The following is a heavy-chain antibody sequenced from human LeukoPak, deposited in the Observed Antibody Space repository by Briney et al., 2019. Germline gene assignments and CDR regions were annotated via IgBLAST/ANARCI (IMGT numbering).Heavy chain of an antibody. CDR1: GFTFSDYS. Sequence: GGSLRLSCAASGFTFSDYSMNWVRQAPGKGLEWVSSISDDSNYIYYADSVKGRFTISRDNAKNSLYLQMNSLRAEDTAVYYCARGGSAAAGHYDWFDYWGQGTLVTVSS. V-gene: IGHV3-21*01. CDR2: ISDDSNYI. J-gene: IGHJ4*02. D-gene: IGHD6-13*01. CDR3: ARGGSAAAGHYDWFDY.